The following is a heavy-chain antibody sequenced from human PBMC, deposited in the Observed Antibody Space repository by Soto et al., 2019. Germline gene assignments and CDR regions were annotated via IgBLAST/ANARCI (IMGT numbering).Heavy chain of an antibody. V-gene: IGHV4-59*01. CDR3: ARVTISAALGWFDP. CDR2: NYYSGST. D-gene: IGHD6-13*01. J-gene: IGHJ5*02. Sequence: QVQLQESGPGLVKPSETLSLTCTVSGGSISSYYWSWIRQPPGKGLEWIGYNYYSGSTNYNPSLKSRVTIAVATSKHHFALKPSSVTAADTALYYCARVTISAALGWFDPWGQGTLVTVSS. CDR1: GGSISSYY.